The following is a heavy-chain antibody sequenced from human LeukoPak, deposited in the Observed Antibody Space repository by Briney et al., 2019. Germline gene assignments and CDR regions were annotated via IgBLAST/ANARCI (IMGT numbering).Heavy chain of an antibody. D-gene: IGHD3-9*01. CDR2: IKSKTDGGTT. Sequence: GGSLRLSCAASGFTFSNAWMSWVRQAPGKGLEWVGRIKSKTDGGTTDYAAPVKDRFTISRDDSKNTLYLQMNSLKTEDTAVYYCTTDFGYFDWLSLSYWGQGTLVTVSS. J-gene: IGHJ4*02. CDR1: GFTFSNAW. CDR3: TTDFGYFDWLSLSY. V-gene: IGHV3-15*01.